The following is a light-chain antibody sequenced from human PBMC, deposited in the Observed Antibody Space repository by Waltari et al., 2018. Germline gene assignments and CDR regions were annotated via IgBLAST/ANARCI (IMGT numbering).Light chain of an antibody. CDR2: DVD. V-gene: IGLV2-14*03. J-gene: IGLJ2*01. Sequence: QSALTQPASVSGSPGQSITISCSGTNSDIGGYNYVSWYQQHPGKAPKFMIYDVDKRTQGVAKCFPGSKSGNTATATMSGLQAEDEADYHCSSFTSSGSWIFGGGTKLTVL. CDR1: NSDIGGYNY. CDR3: SSFTSSGSWI.